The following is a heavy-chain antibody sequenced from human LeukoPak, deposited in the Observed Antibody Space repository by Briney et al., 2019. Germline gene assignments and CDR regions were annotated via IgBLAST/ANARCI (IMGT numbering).Heavy chain of an antibody. CDR2: INHVGST. D-gene: IGHD2-21*02. Sequence: PSETLSLTCAVLSGSFNNYYWSWIRQPPGKGLEWLGEINHVGSTTYNSSLKSRVIISVDTSRIQFSLNLNSVTAADTAVYYCARSGVVTANDAFDIWGQGTMVTVSS. V-gene: IGHV4-34*01. J-gene: IGHJ3*02. CDR3: ARSGVVTANDAFDI. CDR1: SGSFNNYY.